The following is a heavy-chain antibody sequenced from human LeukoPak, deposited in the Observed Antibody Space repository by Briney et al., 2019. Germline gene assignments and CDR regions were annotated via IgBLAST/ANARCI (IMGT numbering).Heavy chain of an antibody. CDR2: ISSSSSAI. Sequence: GGSLRLSCAASGFTFSDYSMNWVRQAPGKGLEWVSFISSSSSAIYYADSVKGRFTISRDNAQNSVYLQMNSLRAEDTAVYYCARETRRGTNFDYWGQGAQVTVSS. CDR1: GFTFSDYS. V-gene: IGHV3-48*01. J-gene: IGHJ4*02. CDR3: ARETRRGTNFDY.